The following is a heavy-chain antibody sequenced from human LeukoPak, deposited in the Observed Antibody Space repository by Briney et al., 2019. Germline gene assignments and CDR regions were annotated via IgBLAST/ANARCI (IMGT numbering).Heavy chain of an antibody. V-gene: IGHV1-69*13. D-gene: IGHD6-13*01. Sequence: SVKVSCKASGGTFSSYAISWVRQAPGQGLEWMGGIIPIFGTANYAQKFQGRVTITADESTSTAYMELSSLRSEDTAVYYCARAGVEIAAAGKWFDPWGQGTLLTVSS. J-gene: IGHJ5*02. CDR2: IIPIFGTA. CDR3: ARAGVEIAAAGKWFDP. CDR1: GGTFSSYA.